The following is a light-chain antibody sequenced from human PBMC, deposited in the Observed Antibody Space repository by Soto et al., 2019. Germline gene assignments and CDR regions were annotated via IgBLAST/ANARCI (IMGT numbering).Light chain of an antibody. CDR1: QSISSW. Sequence: DIQMTQSPSTLSASVGDRVTITCRASQSISSWLAWYQQKPGKAPKLLIYKASSLESGVPSRFSGSGSGTEFTLTISILQPDDFATYYCQQYNSYWTFGQGTQVEIK. V-gene: IGKV1-5*03. J-gene: IGKJ1*01. CDR3: QQYNSYWT. CDR2: KAS.